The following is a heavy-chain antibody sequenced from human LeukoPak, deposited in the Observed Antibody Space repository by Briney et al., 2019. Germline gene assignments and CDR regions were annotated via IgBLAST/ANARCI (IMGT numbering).Heavy chain of an antibody. CDR1: GFSFNIYD. V-gene: IGHV3-23*01. Sequence: PGGTLRLSCAASGFSFNIYDMNWVRQAPGRGLEWVSTISGSGTSTYYADSVKGRFTISRDNSKNTVYLQMSSLRAEDTAVYYCAKEAAYYGPAWGQGTLVTVSS. CDR3: AKEAAYYGPA. D-gene: IGHD3-10*01. J-gene: IGHJ5*02. CDR2: ISGSGTST.